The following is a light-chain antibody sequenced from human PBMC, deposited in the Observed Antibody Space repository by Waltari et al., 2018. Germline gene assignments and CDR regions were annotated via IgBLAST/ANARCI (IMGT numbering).Light chain of an antibody. Sequence: SFVVTQPPSLSVAPGETASLTCEGYNIGIKSVHWYQQKPGQAPVLVVFDDYDRPSGIPERCLGSNSRNTATLKITKVEAGDEADYYCQVWESSSEVVFGGGTKLTVL. CDR2: DDY. CDR1: NIGIKS. CDR3: QVWESSSEVV. J-gene: IGLJ2*01. V-gene: IGLV3-21*02.